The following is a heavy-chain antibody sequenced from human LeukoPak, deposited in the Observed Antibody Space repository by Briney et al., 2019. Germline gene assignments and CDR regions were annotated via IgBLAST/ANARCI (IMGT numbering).Heavy chain of an antibody. CDR2: INHSGST. V-gene: IGHV4-34*01. D-gene: IGHD5-12*01. J-gene: IGHJ6*02. CDR1: GGSFSGYY. Sequence: SETLSLTCAVYGGSFSGYYWSWIRQHPGKWLEWIGEINHSGSTNYNPSLKSRVTISVDTSKNQFSLKLSSVTAADTAVYYCARDRKRSVATIPSHYYYGMDVWGQGTTVTVSS. CDR3: ARDRKRSVATIPSHYYYGMDV.